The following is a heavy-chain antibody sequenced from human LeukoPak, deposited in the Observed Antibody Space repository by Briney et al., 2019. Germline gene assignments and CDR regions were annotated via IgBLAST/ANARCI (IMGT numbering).Heavy chain of an antibody. CDR3: ARRGLYGSSPFDP. J-gene: IGHJ5*02. CDR2: IYYSGTT. CDR1: GGSISSSSYF. V-gene: IGHV4-39*01. Sequence: PSETLSLTRTVSGGSISSSSYFWGWIRQPPGKGLEWLGIIYYSGTTYYNPSLKSRVTISVDTSKNQFSLKLSSVTAADTAVYYCARRGLYGSSPFDPWGQGTLVTVSS. D-gene: IGHD2-2*01.